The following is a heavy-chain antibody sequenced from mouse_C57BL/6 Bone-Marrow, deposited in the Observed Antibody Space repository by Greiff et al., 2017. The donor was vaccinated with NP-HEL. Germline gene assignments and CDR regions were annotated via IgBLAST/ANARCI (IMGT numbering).Heavy chain of an antibody. J-gene: IGHJ3*01. CDR1: GYTFTDYE. Sequence: QVQLKQSGAELVRPGASVTLSCKASGYTFTDYEMHWVKQTPVHGLEWIGAIDPETGGTAYNQKFKGKAILTADKSSSTAYMELRSLTSEDSAVYYCTRERDYDYSAYWGQGTLVTVSA. CDR3: TRERDYDYSAY. D-gene: IGHD2-4*01. V-gene: IGHV1-15*01. CDR2: IDPETGGT.